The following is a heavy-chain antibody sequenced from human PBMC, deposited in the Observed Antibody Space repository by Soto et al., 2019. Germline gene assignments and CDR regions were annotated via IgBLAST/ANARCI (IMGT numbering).Heavy chain of an antibody. CDR1: GGSISSYY. J-gene: IGHJ4*02. D-gene: IGHD6-13*01. V-gene: IGHV4-4*07. CDR2: IYTSGST. Sequence: TLSLTCTVSGGSISSYYWSWIRQPAGKGLEWIGRIYTSGSTNYNPSLKSRVTMSVDTSKNQFSLKLSSVTAADTAVYYCARVPRGYSSSWYLYYFDYRRQGTLVTVSS. CDR3: ARVPRGYSSSWYLYYFDY.